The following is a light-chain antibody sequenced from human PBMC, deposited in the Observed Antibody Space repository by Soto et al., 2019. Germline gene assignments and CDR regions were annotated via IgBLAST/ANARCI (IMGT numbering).Light chain of an antibody. CDR2: GAS. Sequence: EIVLTLSPGTLSLSPGERATLSCRASQSVSSGYLAWYQQKPGQAPRLLIYGASSRATGIPDRFSGSGSGTDFTLTISRLEPEDFAVYYCQQYGSLPQLTFGGGTKVDIK. CDR1: QSVSSGY. V-gene: IGKV3-20*01. CDR3: QQYGSLPQLT. J-gene: IGKJ4*01.